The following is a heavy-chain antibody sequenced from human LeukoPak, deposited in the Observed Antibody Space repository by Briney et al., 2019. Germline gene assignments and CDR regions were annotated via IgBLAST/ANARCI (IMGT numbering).Heavy chain of an antibody. CDR3: ARPRTPYYYDSSGYDNSFDY. Sequence: GGSLKISCKGSGYSFTSYWIGWGRQMPGKGLEGMGSIYPGESDTRYSTSFQGQVTISADKSISPAYLQWSRLKASDTAMYYCARPRTPYYYDSSGYDNSFDYWGQGTLVTVSS. CDR2: IYPGESDT. V-gene: IGHV5-51*01. CDR1: GYSFTSYW. J-gene: IGHJ4*02. D-gene: IGHD3-22*01.